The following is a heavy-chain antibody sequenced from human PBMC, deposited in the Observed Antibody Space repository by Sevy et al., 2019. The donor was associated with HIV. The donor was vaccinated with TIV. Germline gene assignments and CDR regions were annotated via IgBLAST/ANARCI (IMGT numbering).Heavy chain of an antibody. J-gene: IGHJ6*02. CDR1: GFIFSSYY. V-gene: IGHV3-30*04. CDR2: ISFDGDNK. D-gene: IGHD4-17*01. Sequence: HGGSLRLSCAASGFIFSSYYFHWVRQAPGKGLEWVAFISFDGDNKYYADSVKGRFTISRDNSKTTLYLEMNGLTTEDTAVYYCARTVTTHYYYGMDVWGQRTAVTVSS. CDR3: ARTVTTHYYYGMDV.